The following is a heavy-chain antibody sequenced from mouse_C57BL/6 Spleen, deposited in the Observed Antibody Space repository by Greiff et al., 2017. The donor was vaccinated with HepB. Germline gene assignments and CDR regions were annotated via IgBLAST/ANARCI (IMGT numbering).Heavy chain of an antibody. V-gene: IGHV1-50*01. CDR3: ASPPSYGYDGGFDY. CDR2: IDPSDSYT. CDR1: GYTFTSYW. D-gene: IGHD2-9*01. J-gene: IGHJ2*01. Sequence: QVQLQQPGAELVKPGASVKLSCKASGYTFTSYWMQWVKQRPGQGLEWIGEIDPSDSYTNYNQKFKGKATLTVDTSSSTAYMQLSSLTSEDSAVYYCASPPSYGYDGGFDYWGQGTTLTVSS.